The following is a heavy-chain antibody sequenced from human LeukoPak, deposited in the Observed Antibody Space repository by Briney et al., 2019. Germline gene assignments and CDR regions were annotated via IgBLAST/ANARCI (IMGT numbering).Heavy chain of an antibody. CDR3: ARDRYCSGGSCYRFWFDP. D-gene: IGHD2-15*01. CDR2: GNAYNGNT. Sequence: ASVPVSCKASRYTFISYGIIWVRQPPAQELERLGWGNAYNGNTNYAQQVQGRVNMNTDTSTNTAYMELRSLRSDDTAVYYCARDRYCSGGSCYRFWFDPWGQGTLVIVSS. J-gene: IGHJ5*02. CDR1: RYTFISYG. V-gene: IGHV1-18*01.